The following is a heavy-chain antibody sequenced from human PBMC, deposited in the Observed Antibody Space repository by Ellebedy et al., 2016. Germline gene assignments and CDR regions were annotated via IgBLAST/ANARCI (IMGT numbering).Heavy chain of an antibody. CDR1: GFTFSSYG. CDR3: ARDDGDSLAIDY. D-gene: IGHD4-17*01. V-gene: IGHV3-33*08. Sequence: GGSLRLSCAASGFTFSSYGMHWARQAPGKGLEWVAVIWYDGSNKYYADSVKGRFTISRDNSKNTLYLQMNSLRAEDTAVYYCARDDGDSLAIDYWGQGTLVTVSS. J-gene: IGHJ4*02. CDR2: IWYDGSNK.